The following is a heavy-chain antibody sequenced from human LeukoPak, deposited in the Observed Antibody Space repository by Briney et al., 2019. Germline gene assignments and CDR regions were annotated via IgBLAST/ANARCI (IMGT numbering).Heavy chain of an antibody. J-gene: IGHJ6*02. D-gene: IGHD3-16*02. CDR3: ARGLGLHYDYVWGSYPRALDV. Sequence: SETLSLTCAVYGGSFSGYYWSWLRQPPGKGLEWIGEINHSGSTNYNPSLKSRVTISVDTSKNQFSLKLSSVTAADTAVYYCARGLGLHYDYVWGSYPRALDVWGQGTTVTVSS. CDR2: INHSGST. CDR1: GGSFSGYY. V-gene: IGHV4-34*01.